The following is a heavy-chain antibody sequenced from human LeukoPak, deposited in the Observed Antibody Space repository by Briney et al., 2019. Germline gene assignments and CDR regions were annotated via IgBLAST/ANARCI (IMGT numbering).Heavy chain of an antibody. CDR3: ATGRYSSSWYYFHY. V-gene: IGHV1-24*01. D-gene: IGHD6-13*01. J-gene: IGHJ4*02. CDR2: FDSEEGET. Sequence: GAAVKVSCTVSVYTLTVLSMRWVRQAPGKGLEWRGGFDSEEGETIYAKKFQGSVTMTADTTTDTAYMELSSLRSADTAVYYCATGRYSSSWYYFHYWGQGTLVTVSS. CDR1: VYTLTVLS.